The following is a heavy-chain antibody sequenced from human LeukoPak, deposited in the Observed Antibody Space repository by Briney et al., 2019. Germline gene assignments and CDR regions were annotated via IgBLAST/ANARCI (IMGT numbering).Heavy chain of an antibody. J-gene: IGHJ6*03. CDR1: GGPISSYY. CDR3: AREGNYYYYMDV. Sequence: NSSETLSLTCTVSGGPISSYYWSWIRQSPGKGLEWIGYIYYSGSTNYNPSLKSRVTISVDTSKNQFSLKLSSVTAADTAVYYCAREGNYYYYMDVWGKGTTVTVSS. V-gene: IGHV4-59*01. CDR2: IYYSGST.